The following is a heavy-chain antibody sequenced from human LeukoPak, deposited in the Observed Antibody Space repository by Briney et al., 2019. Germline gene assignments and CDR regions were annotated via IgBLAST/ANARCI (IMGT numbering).Heavy chain of an antibody. V-gene: IGHV4-34*01. J-gene: IGHJ4*02. Sequence: PSETLSLTCAVYGGSFSGYYWSWIRQPPGKGLEWIGEINHSGSTNYNPSLKSRVTISLDTSKYQFSLILNSVTAADTAVYYCARDSRGGNSYYFDSWGQGTLVTVSS. CDR1: GGSFSGYY. D-gene: IGHD4-23*01. CDR2: INHSGST. CDR3: ARDSRGGNSYYFDS.